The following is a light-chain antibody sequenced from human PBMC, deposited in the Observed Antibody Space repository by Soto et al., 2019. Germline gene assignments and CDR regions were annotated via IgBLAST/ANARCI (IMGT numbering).Light chain of an antibody. V-gene: IGKV3-15*01. J-gene: IGKJ5*01. CDR2: GAS. Sequence: EIVLTQSPGTLSLSPAKGATLSCRASENIYTNLAWYQQKPGQAPRLLFYGASTRATGLPARFSGTGSGTEFTLTINSLQAEDSAVYYCQQYYNWPRTFGQGTRLEIK. CDR3: QQYYNWPRT. CDR1: ENIYTN.